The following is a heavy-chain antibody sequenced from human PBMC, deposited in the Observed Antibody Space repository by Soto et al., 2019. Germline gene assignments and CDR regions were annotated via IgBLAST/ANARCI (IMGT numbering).Heavy chain of an antibody. V-gene: IGHV1-18*01. CDR1: GYTFTSYG. D-gene: IGHD2-21*01. CDR3: ATAMVAVNGMNPFDY. CDR2: ISAYNGNT. Sequence: ASVKVSCKASGYTFTSYGISWVRQAPGQGLEWMGWISAYNGNTNYAQKLQGRFTMTTDTSTSTAYMELSSLSSEDTALYYCATAMVAVNGMNPFDYWGQGTLVTVSS. J-gene: IGHJ4*02.